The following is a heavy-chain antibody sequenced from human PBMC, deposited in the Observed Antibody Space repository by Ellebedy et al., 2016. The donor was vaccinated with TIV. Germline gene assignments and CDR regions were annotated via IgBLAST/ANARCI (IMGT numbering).Heavy chain of an antibody. CDR2: ISYDGSNK. CDR3: VKGDVDIVATLDF. D-gene: IGHD5-12*01. Sequence: GGSLRLXXAASGFIFSSYAMHWVRQAPGKGLEWVALISYDGSNKYVADSVKGRFTISRDNSRNTLYLQMSSLRPEDTAIYYCVKGDVDIVATLDFWGQGTLVTVSS. CDR1: GFIFSSYA. J-gene: IGHJ4*02. V-gene: IGHV3-30*18.